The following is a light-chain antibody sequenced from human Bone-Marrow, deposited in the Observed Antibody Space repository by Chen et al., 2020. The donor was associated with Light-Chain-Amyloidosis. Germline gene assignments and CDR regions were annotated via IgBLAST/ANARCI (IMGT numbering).Light chain of an antibody. CDR3: SSDTITNTLV. CDR2: EVT. Sequence: QSALPPPASLSGSPGQSITISCTGTSSDVGGDNHVSWYQQHPDKAPKLMIYEVTNRPSWVPDRFSGSKSDNTDSLTISGLQTEDEADYFCSSDTITNTLVFGSGTRVTVL. V-gene: IGLV2-14*01. J-gene: IGLJ1*01. CDR1: SSDVGGDNH.